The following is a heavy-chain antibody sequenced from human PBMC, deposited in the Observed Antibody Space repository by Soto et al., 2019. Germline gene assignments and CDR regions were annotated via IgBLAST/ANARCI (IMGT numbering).Heavy chain of an antibody. CDR2: ISANSGNT. J-gene: IGHJ4*02. CDR1: GYAFSSSG. D-gene: IGHD1-7*01. CDR3: ARCGNWKYASDS. V-gene: IGHV1-18*04. Sequence: ASVKVSSKASGYAFSSSGFTWVRQAPGQGLEGMGWISANSGNTNYAQKLQGRVTMTTDTSTSPASMELRGLRSDDTAVYYWARCGNWKYASDSWGQETLVTVSS.